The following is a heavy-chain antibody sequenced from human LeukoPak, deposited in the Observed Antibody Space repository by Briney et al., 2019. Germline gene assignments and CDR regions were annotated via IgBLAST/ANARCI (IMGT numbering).Heavy chain of an antibody. D-gene: IGHD6-19*01. CDR2: ISDNGRNK. V-gene: IGHV3-30*04. CDR3: ARNQWLSDY. J-gene: IGHJ4*02. CDR1: GFTFSTFA. Sequence: PGRSLRLSCAASGFTFSTFAMHWVRQPPGKGLEWVAVISDNGRNKYYGDSVKDRFTISRDNSKNTLYLQMNSLRAEDTAIYYCARNQWLSDYWGQGALVAVSS.